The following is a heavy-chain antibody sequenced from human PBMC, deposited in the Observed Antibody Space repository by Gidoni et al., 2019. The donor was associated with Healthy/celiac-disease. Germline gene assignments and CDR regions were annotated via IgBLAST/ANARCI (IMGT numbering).Heavy chain of an antibody. Sequence: QVQLVQSGAEVKKPGASVTVSCKASGYTFTSYGISWVRQAPGQGLEWMGWISAYNGNTNYAQKLQGRVTMTTDTSTSTAYMELRSLRSDDTAVYYCAIYSVAGRGAYYYYGMDVWGQGTTVTVSS. CDR1: GYTFTSYG. V-gene: IGHV1-18*01. CDR3: AIYSVAGRGAYYYYGMDV. D-gene: IGHD6-19*01. CDR2: ISAYNGNT. J-gene: IGHJ6*02.